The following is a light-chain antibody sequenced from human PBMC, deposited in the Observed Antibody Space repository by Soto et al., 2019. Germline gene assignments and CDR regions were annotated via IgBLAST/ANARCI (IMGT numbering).Light chain of an antibody. CDR1: SSDIGSYNY. CDR3: SSYTSTSTLV. CDR2: DVT. V-gene: IGLV2-14*01. Sequence: QSALTQPASVSGSPGQSITISCTGASSDIGSYNYVSWYQQHPGKAPKLLIYDVTKWPSGISNRFSGSKSGNTASLTISGLQAEDEADYYCSSYTSTSTLVFGGGTKLTAL. J-gene: IGLJ2*01.